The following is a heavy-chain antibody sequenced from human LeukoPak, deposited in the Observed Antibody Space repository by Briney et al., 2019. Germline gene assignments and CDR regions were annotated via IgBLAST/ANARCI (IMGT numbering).Heavy chain of an antibody. CDR1: GGSISSGSYY. CDR3: ASQTYYDFWSGYAD. V-gene: IGHV4-61*02. D-gene: IGHD3-3*01. J-gene: IGHJ4*02. CDR2: IYTSGST. Sequence: SETLSLTCTVSGGSISSGSYYWTWIRQPAGKALEWIGRIYTSGSTNYNPSLRSRVTISVDTSKNQFSLKPSSVTAADTAVYYCASQTYYDFWSGYADWGQGTLVTVSS.